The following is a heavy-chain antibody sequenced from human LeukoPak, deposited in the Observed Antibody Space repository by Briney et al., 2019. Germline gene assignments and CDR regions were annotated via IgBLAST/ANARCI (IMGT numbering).Heavy chain of an antibody. J-gene: IGHJ4*02. Sequence: SCKASGYTFTGYYMHWVRQAPGKGLEWVAVISYDGSNKYYADSVKGRFTISRDNSKNTLYLQMNSLRAEDTAVYYCSAPYLYDYVWGSYRYSSGDYWGQGTLVTVSS. CDR3: SAPYLYDYVWGSYRYSSGDY. V-gene: IGHV3-30-3*01. D-gene: IGHD3-16*02. CDR2: ISYDGSNK. CDR1: GYTFTGYY.